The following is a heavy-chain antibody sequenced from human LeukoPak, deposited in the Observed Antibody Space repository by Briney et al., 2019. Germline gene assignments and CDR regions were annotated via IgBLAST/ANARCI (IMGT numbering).Heavy chain of an antibody. CDR1: GFIFSIYD. V-gene: IGHV3-30*02. CDR2: IRYDGGIK. D-gene: IGHD6-13*01. CDR3: TKLAAASPDY. Sequence: GESLRLSCAVSGFIFSIYDMHWVRPGPGKVLEWVAFIRYDGGIKYYADSVKGRFTSSKDKSENTVSLQMNSLRPEDTAVYYCTKLAAASPDYWGQGTLVTVSA. J-gene: IGHJ4*02.